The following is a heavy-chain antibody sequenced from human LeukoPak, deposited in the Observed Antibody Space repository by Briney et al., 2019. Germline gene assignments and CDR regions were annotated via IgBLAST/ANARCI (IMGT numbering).Heavy chain of an antibody. J-gene: IGHJ3*02. CDR2: ISAYNGNT. Sequence: GASVKVSCKASGYTFTSYGISWVRQAPGQGLEWMGWISAYNGNTNYAQKLQGRVTMTTDTSTSTAYMELRSLRSDDTAVYYCARDQDSSSWYIKGSDAFDIWGQGTMVTVSS. V-gene: IGHV1-18*01. D-gene: IGHD6-13*01. CDR1: GYTFTSYG. CDR3: ARDQDSSSWYIKGSDAFDI.